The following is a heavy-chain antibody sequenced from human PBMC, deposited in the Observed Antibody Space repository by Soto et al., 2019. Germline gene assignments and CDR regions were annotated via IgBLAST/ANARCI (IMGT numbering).Heavy chain of an antibody. V-gene: IGHV3-23*01. Sequence: EVQLLESGGALVQPGGSLRLSCEASGFTYVKYAMSWVRQAPGKGLEWVSGISGDAGRTFYADSVKGRFTISRDNSKNTVYLQMNRLRVEDTAVYYCVKDTVVVINGGDFDYWGQGTLVTVSS. D-gene: IGHD3-22*01. CDR3: VKDTVVVINGGDFDY. CDR2: ISGDAGRT. CDR1: GFTYVKYA. J-gene: IGHJ4*02.